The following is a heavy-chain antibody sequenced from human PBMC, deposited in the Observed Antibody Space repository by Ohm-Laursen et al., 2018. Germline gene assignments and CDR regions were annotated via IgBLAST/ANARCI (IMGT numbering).Heavy chain of an antibody. CDR1: GYTFTSYY. V-gene: IGHV1-2*02. CDR2: INPNSGGT. Sequence: GASVKVSCKASGYTFTSYYMHWVRQAPGQGLEWMGWINPNSGGTNYAQKFQGRVTMTRDTSISTAYMELSRLRSDDTAVYYCARVFSSADAFDIWGQGTMVTVSS. CDR3: ARVFSSADAFDI. J-gene: IGHJ3*02.